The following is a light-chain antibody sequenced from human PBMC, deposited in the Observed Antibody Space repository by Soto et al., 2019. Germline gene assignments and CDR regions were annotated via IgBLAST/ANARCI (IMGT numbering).Light chain of an antibody. V-gene: IGLV1-40*01. CDR2: GNR. CDR3: QAYDYSLTAFV. J-gene: IGLJ3*02. Sequence: QSVLTRPPSVSGAPGQRVTISCTGNNSNLGAGYDVHWYQQLPGAAPKLVIFGNRNRPSGVPERFSGSKSGTSASLAITGLQAEDEADYYCQAYDYSLTAFVSGGGTKVTVL. CDR1: NSNLGAGYD.